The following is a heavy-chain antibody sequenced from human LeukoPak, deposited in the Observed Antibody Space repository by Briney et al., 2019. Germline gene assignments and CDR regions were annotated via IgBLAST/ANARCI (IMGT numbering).Heavy chain of an antibody. D-gene: IGHD1-26*01. V-gene: IGHV3-23*01. CDR1: GCTFSSYA. CDR3: AKVLTRSYSVRPYYFDY. J-gene: IGHJ4*02. CDR2: ISGSGGST. Sequence: GGSLSLSCAASGCTFSSYAMSWVRQAPGKGLEWVSAISGSGGSTYYADSVKGRFTISRDNSKNTLYLQMNSLRAEDTSVYYCAKVLTRSYSVRPYYFDYWGQGTLVTVSS.